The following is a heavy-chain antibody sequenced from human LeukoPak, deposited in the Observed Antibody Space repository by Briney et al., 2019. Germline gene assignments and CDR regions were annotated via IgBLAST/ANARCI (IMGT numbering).Heavy chain of an antibody. CDR1: GGTFSSYA. CDR2: IIPILGIA. Sequence: GASVKVSCKASGGTFSSYAISWVRQAPGQGLEWMGRIIPILGIANYAQKFQGRVTITAGKSTSTAYMELSSLRSEDTAVYYCARDEFSADSSSSVYFDYWGQGTLVTVSS. V-gene: IGHV1-69*04. D-gene: IGHD6-6*01. J-gene: IGHJ4*02. CDR3: ARDEFSADSSSSVYFDY.